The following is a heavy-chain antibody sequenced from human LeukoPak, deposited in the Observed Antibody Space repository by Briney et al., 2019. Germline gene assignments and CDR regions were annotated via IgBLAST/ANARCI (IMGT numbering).Heavy chain of an antibody. V-gene: IGHV4-4*07. CDR3: AREVIVVITAAMAHYFDY. CDR2: IYTSGST. J-gene: IGHJ4*02. CDR1: GDSISSDY. Sequence: SETLSLTCTVSGDSISSDYWSWIREPAGKGLEWIGRIYTSGSTNYNPSLKSRVTMSLDTSKNQFSLKLSSVTAADTAVYYCAREVIVVITAAMAHYFDYWGQGTLVTVSS. D-gene: IGHD2-2*01.